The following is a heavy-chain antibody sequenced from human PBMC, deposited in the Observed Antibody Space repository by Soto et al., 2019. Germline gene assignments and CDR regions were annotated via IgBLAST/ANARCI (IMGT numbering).Heavy chain of an antibody. CDR1: GFTFSSYG. Sequence: GGSLRLSCAASGFTFSSYGMHWVRQAPGKGLEWVAVIWYDGSNKYYADSVKGRFTISRDNSKNTLYLQMNSLRAEDTAVYYCAREPIVGATRGAFDIWGQGTMVTVS. J-gene: IGHJ3*02. V-gene: IGHV3-33*01. D-gene: IGHD1-26*01. CDR2: IWYDGSNK. CDR3: AREPIVGATRGAFDI.